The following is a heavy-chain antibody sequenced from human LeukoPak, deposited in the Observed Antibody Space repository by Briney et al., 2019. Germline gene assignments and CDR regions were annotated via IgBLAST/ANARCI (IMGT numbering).Heavy chain of an antibody. D-gene: IGHD3-10*01. CDR3: ARVRRSGNWFGDMFDP. CDR2: IYYSGSA. V-gene: IGHV4-30-4*01. Sequence: SRTLSLTCTVSGGSISSGDYYWSWIRQPPGKGLEWIGYIYYSGSAYYNPSLKSRVTISVDTSKNQFSLKLSSVTAADTAVYYCARVRRSGNWFGDMFDPWGQGTLVTVSS. J-gene: IGHJ5*02. CDR1: GGSISSGDYY.